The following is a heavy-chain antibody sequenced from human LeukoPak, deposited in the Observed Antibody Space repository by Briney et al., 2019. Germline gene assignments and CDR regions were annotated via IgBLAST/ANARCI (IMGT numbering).Heavy chain of an antibody. CDR3: ARVSPRSGEGNWFDP. V-gene: IGHV1-2*02. Sequence: GASVKVSCKASGYTFTGYYMHWVRQAPGQGLEWMGWINPNSGGTNSAQKFQGRVTMTRDTSISTAYMELSRLRSDDTAVYYCARVSPRSGEGNWFDPWGQGTLVTVSS. J-gene: IGHJ5*02. CDR2: INPNSGGT. CDR1: GYTFTGYY. D-gene: IGHD3-10*01.